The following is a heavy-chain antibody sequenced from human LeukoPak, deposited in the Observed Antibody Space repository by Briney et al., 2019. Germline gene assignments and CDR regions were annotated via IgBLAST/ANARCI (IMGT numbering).Heavy chain of an antibody. J-gene: IGHJ4*02. Sequence: GGSLRLSCAASEFTFSSYGMYWVRQAPDKGLEWVAVIWYDGSNKYYADSVKGRFTISRDLSKNTLYLQMNSLRVEDTAVYYCAREGRVYCGGDCYADYWGQGTLVTVSS. CDR3: AREGRVYCGGDCYADY. CDR1: EFTFSSYG. CDR2: IWYDGSNK. D-gene: IGHD2-21*02. V-gene: IGHV3-33*07.